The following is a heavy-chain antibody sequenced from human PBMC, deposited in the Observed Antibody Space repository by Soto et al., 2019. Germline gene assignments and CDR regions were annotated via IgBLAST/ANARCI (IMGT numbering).Heavy chain of an antibody. V-gene: IGHV3-21*01. Sequence: GGSLRLSCAASGFTFSSYSMNWVRQAPGKGLEWVSSISSSSSYIYYADSVKGRFTISRDNAKNSLYLQMNSLRAEDTAVYYCARDCTSIAAAGTFDYWGQGTLVTVSS. CDR3: ARDCTSIAAAGTFDY. CDR2: ISSSSSYI. CDR1: GFTFSSYS. D-gene: IGHD6-13*01. J-gene: IGHJ4*02.